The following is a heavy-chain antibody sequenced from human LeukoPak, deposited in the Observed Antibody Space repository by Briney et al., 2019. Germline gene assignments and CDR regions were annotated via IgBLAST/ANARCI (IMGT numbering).Heavy chain of an antibody. CDR2: ISWNSGSI. V-gene: IGHV3-9*03. Sequence: GGSLRLSCADSGFTFDDYAVHWVRQAPGKGLEWVSGISWNSGSIGYADSVKGRFTISRDNAKNSLYLQMNSLRAEDMALYYCAKSSSWYSHDAFDIWGQGTMVTVSS. J-gene: IGHJ3*02. CDR3: AKSSSWYSHDAFDI. D-gene: IGHD6-13*01. CDR1: GFTFDDYA.